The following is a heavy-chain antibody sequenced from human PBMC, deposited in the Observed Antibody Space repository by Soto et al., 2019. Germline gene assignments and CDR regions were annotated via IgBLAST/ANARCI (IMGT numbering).Heavy chain of an antibody. CDR3: AKGVMITFGGVIVMYYGMDV. CDR1: GFTFSSYA. D-gene: IGHD3-16*02. CDR2: ISGSGGST. V-gene: IGHV3-23*01. Sequence: GGSLRLSCAASGFTFSSYAMSWIRQAPGKWLEWVSAISGSGGSTYYADSVKGRFTISRDNSKNTLYLQMNSLRAEDTAVYYCAKGVMITFGGVIVMYYGMDVWGQGXTVTVSS. J-gene: IGHJ6*02.